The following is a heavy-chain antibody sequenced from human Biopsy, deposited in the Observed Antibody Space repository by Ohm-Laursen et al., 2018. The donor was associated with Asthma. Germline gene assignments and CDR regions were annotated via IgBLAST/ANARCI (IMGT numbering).Heavy chain of an antibody. J-gene: IGHJ5*02. Sequence: ETLSLTCTVYGGCLTGHYWNWIRQPPGKGLEWIGEIDQSGYTNYNPSLKSRVTISADTSKNQFHLNLSSVTAADTAVYFCARAAITGIRGWFDPWGQGTQVTVSS. D-gene: IGHD1-20*01. V-gene: IGHV4-34*01. CDR3: ARAAITGIRGWFDP. CDR1: GGCLTGHY. CDR2: IDQSGYT.